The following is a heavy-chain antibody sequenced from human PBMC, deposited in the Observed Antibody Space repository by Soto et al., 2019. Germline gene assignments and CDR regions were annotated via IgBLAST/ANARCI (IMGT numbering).Heavy chain of an antibody. V-gene: IGHV3-48*01. Sequence: GGSLRLSCAASGFTFSSYSMNWVRQAPGKGLEWVSYISSSSSTIYYADSVEGRFTISRDNAMNSLYLQMNSLRAEDTAVYYCARDRVEDPYSYGYFRAVAGKDYYYYYYMDVWGKGTTVTVSS. J-gene: IGHJ6*03. CDR2: ISSSSSTI. CDR3: ARDRVEDPYSYGYFRAVAGKDYYYYYYMDV. D-gene: IGHD5-18*01. CDR1: GFTFSSYS.